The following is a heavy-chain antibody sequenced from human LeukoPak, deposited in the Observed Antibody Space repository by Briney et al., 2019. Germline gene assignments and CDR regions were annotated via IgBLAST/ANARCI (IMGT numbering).Heavy chain of an antibody. Sequence: GASVTVSCKASGFSFFNYGITWVRQAPGQGLEWMGWISGYNGDTHYAQKLQGRVTLTTDTSTSTSYMELRSLRSDDTAVYYCARGPRGIGRDWLGYLDYWGQGTLVTISS. V-gene: IGHV1-18*01. CDR2: ISGYNGDT. CDR1: GFSFFNYG. D-gene: IGHD3/OR15-3a*01. CDR3: ARGPRGIGRDWLGYLDY. J-gene: IGHJ4*02.